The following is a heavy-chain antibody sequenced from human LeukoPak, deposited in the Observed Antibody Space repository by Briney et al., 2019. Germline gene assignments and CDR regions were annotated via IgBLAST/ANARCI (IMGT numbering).Heavy chain of an antibody. CDR1: GFTFSNYA. J-gene: IGHJ5*02. D-gene: IGHD2-2*01. Sequence: PGGSLRLSCAASGFTFSNYAMTWVRQAPGKGLEWVSGFGGGGSGGSTNYADSVKGRFTISRDNSKSTLYLQMNSLRAEDTAVYYCAKGGYCSSTSCYVGWFDPWGQGTLVTVSS. CDR3: AKGGYCSSTSCYVGWFDP. V-gene: IGHV3-23*01. CDR2: FGGGGSGGST.